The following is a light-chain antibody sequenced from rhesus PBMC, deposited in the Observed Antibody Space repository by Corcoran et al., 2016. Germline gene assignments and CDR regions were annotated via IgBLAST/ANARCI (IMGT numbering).Light chain of an antibody. V-gene: IGKV1-28*03. CDR1: QGISSY. Sequence: DIQMTQSPSSLSASVGDTVTITCRASQGISSYLNLFQQKPGTAPKLLIYAASSLESGVPSRFSGSGSGTYFTLTISSLQTEDFAVYYCLQHNSYPWTFGQGTKVEIK. CDR3: LQHNSYPWT. J-gene: IGKJ1*01. CDR2: AAS.